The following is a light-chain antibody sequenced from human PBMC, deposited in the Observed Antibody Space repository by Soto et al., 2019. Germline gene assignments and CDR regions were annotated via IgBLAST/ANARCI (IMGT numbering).Light chain of an antibody. CDR3: CSYAGTYTLWV. Sequence: QSALTQPRSVSGSPGHSVTISCTGTSSDVGGYNYVCWYQQSPGKAPKLIIYDVNKRPSGVPDRFSGSKSGNTASLTISGLQAEDDADYYCCSYAGTYTLWVFGGGTKVTVL. CDR1: SSDVGGYNY. CDR2: DVN. V-gene: IGLV2-11*01. J-gene: IGLJ3*02.